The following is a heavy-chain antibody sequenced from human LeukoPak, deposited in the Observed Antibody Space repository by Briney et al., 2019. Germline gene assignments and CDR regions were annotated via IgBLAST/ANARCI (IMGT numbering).Heavy chain of an antibody. CDR2: IYYSGST. CDR1: GGSISSGAYY. Sequence: SETLSLTCTVSGGSISSGAYYWSWICQHPGKGLEWIGYIYYSGSTYYNPSLKSRVTISVDTSKNQFSLRLSSVTAADTAVYYCVSGNGYDFRYFDYWGQGTLVTVSS. V-gene: IGHV4-31*03. CDR3: VSGNGYDFRYFDY. J-gene: IGHJ4*02. D-gene: IGHD5-12*01.